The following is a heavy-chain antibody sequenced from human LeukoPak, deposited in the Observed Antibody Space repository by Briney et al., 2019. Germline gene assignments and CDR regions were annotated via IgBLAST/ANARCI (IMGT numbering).Heavy chain of an antibody. D-gene: IGHD2-15*01. V-gene: IGHV3-23*01. J-gene: IGHJ4*02. CDR3: ARVGFAGSSGGDY. CDR2: ITGSGVGT. Sequence: GGSLRLSCAASGFTFSSYAMSWVRQAPGKGLEWVSAITGSGVGTYYADSVKGRFTISRDNAKNSLYLQMNGLRDEDTADYYCARVGFAGSSGGDYWGQGTLVTVSS. CDR1: GFTFSSYA.